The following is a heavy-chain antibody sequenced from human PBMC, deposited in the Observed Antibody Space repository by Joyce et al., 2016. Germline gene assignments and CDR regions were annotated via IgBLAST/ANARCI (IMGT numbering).Heavy chain of an antibody. Sequence: EVQLVQSGPEAKKPGESLKISCTTSGYTLTDYWIGWVRQMHGKGLEWRGIIHLGDSETKYSPSCQGQVTCSADRSISTAYLQWTSMKSSDTAIYYCARHVPVAGYYDFWGQGTLVSVSS. V-gene: IGHV5-51*01. D-gene: IGHD6-19*01. CDR3: ARHVPVAGYYDF. J-gene: IGHJ4*02. CDR2: IHLGDSET. CDR1: GYTLTDYW.